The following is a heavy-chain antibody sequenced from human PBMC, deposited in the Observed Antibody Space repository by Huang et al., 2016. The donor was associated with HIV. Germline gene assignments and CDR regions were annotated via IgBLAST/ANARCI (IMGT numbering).Heavy chain of an antibody. CDR3: ARESNIVVVPHTIKFFDY. J-gene: IGHJ4*02. Sequence: QVQLVQSGAEVKKPGSSVKVSCKASGGSFSNHVFSWVRQGPGQGLEWMGGIIPIFGTTNSAQKFQGRVTITADESTGTAYLGLSSLRSEDTAVYFCARESNIVVVPHTIKFFDYWGQGTLVTVSS. CDR1: GGSFSNHV. D-gene: IGHD2-2*01. CDR2: IIPIFGTT. V-gene: IGHV1-69*01.